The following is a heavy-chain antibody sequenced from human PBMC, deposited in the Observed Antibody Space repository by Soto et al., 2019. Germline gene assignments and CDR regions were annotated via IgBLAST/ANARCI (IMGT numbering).Heavy chain of an antibody. V-gene: IGHV3-49*03. J-gene: IGHJ4*02. CDR1: GFTFGDYA. CDR2: IRSKAYGGTT. Sequence: HPGGSLRLSCTASGFTFGDYAMSWFRQAPGKGLEWVGFIRSKAYGGTTEYAASVKGRFTISRDDSKSIAYLQMNSLKTEDTAVYYCTRDRPYDILTGYDYWGQGTLVTVSS. CDR3: TRDRPYDILTGYDY. D-gene: IGHD3-9*01.